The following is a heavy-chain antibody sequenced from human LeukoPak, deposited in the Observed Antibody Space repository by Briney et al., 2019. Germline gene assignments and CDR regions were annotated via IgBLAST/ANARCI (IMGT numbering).Heavy chain of an antibody. V-gene: IGHV3-21*01. Sequence: GGSLRLSCAASGFTFSSYSMNWVRKAPGKGLEWVSSISSSSSYIYYADSVKGRFTISRDNAKNSLYLQMNSLRAEDTAVYYCASEPFLGYCSGGSCYSDYWGQGTLVTVSS. J-gene: IGHJ4*02. CDR2: ISSSSSYI. CDR1: GFTFSSYS. D-gene: IGHD2-15*01. CDR3: ASEPFLGYCSGGSCYSDY.